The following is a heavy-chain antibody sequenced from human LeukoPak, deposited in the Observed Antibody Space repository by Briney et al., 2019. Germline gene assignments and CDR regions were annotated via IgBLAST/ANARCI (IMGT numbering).Heavy chain of an antibody. Sequence: SSETLSLTCTVSGGSISSSSYYWGWIRQPPGKGLEWIGSIYYSGSTYYNPSLKSRVTISVDTSKNQFSLKLSSVTAADTAVYYCARDLRTGYCSSTSCYGWFDPWGQGTLVTVSS. CDR3: ARDLRTGYCSSTSCYGWFDP. V-gene: IGHV4-39*07. J-gene: IGHJ5*02. D-gene: IGHD2-2*01. CDR1: GGSISSSSYY. CDR2: IYYSGST.